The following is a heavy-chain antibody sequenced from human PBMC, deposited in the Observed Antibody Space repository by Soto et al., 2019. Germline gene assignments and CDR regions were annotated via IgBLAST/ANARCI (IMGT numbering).Heavy chain of an antibody. Sequence: QVQLVQSGAEVKKPGASVKVSCKASGYTFSNYYIHWVRQAPGQGLEWMGIINPNGGSTTYAQKFQGRVTMTRDTSTSTVNMELSSLTSEDTALYYCARDGWFSALRITFGLDVWGQGTTVTVSS. CDR2: INPNGGST. V-gene: IGHV1-46*01. D-gene: IGHD3-16*01. J-gene: IGHJ6*02. CDR3: ARDGWFSALRITFGLDV. CDR1: GYTFSNYY.